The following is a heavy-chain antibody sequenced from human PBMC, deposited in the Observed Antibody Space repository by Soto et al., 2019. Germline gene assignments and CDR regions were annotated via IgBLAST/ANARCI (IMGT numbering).Heavy chain of an antibody. V-gene: IGHV3-30-3*01. CDR3: ARARYCSSTSCHTYGMDV. CDR1: GFTFSSYA. Sequence: QVQLVESGGGVVQPGRSLRLSCAASGFTFSSYAMHWVRQAPGKGLEWVAVISYDGSNKYYADSVKGRFTISRDNSKNTLYLQMNSLRAEDTAVYYCARARYCSSTSCHTYGMDVWGQGTTVTVSS. CDR2: ISYDGSNK. D-gene: IGHD2-2*01. J-gene: IGHJ6*02.